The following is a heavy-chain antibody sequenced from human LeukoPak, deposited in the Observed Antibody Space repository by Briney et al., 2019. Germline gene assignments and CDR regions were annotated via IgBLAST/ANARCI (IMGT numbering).Heavy chain of an antibody. J-gene: IGHJ5*02. CDR2: IYYSGST. V-gene: IGHV4-59*08. CDR1: GGSINNYY. CDR3: ARGPAFDP. Sequence: SETLSLTCTVSGGSINNYYWSWIRQPPGKGLEWIGNIYYSGSTNYNPSLKSRVTMSVGTSKNQLSLKLRSVTAADTAVYYFARGPAFDPWGQGTLVTVSS.